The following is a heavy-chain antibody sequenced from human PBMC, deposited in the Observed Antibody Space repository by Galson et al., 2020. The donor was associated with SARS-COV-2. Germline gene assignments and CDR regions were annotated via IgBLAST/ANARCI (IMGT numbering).Heavy chain of an antibody. CDR2: ISWNSGSV. J-gene: IGHJ4*02. CDR3: AKSVAENLAVAAT. D-gene: IGHD6-19*01. CDR1: GFTFYDYA. Sequence: SLKISCAASGFTFYDYAMHWVRQAPGKGLAWVSGISWNSGSVGYADSVKGRFTISRDNAKNSLYLQMNSLGPEDTALYYCAKSVAENLAVAATWGQGTLVTVSS. V-gene: IGHV3-9*01.